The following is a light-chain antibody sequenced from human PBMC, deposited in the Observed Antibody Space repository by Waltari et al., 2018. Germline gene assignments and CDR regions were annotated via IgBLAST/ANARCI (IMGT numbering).Light chain of an antibody. V-gene: IGLV4-69*01. CDR1: SGQSSTI. J-gene: IGLJ3*02. Sequence: LVLTQSPSPPASLPASVNRPCPLASGQSSTINTWLHTRPEKGPGNLMRGNSDGSHNKGHEIPDRLSGCRSGAGRYLTISSVQSGDDGGYYCQTGGHGSWVFGGGTHLTVL. CDR2: GNSDGSH. CDR3: QTGGHGSWV.